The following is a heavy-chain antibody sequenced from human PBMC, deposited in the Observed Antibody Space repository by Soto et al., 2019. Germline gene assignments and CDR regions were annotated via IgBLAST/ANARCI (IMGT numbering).Heavy chain of an antibody. CDR3: AKDTWGYGMDV. V-gene: IGHV3-9*01. CDR1: GFTFDDYA. Sequence: EVQLVESGGGLVQPGRSLRLSCAASGFTFDDYAMHWVRQAPGKGLEWVSGISWNSGSIGYADSVKGRFTISRDNAKNSLYLQMNRLRAEDTALYYCAKDTWGYGMDVWGQGTTVTVSS. CDR2: ISWNSGSI. D-gene: IGHD3-16*01. J-gene: IGHJ6*02.